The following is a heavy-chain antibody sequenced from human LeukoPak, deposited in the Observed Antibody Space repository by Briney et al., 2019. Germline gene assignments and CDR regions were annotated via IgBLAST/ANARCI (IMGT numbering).Heavy chain of an antibody. J-gene: IGHJ4*02. V-gene: IGHV1-69*04. D-gene: IGHD3-16*01. CDR3: ARDPSGGYVPYFDY. CDR2: IIPILGIT. Sequence: ASVKVSCKASGGTLSSYAISWVRQAPGQGLEWMGRIIPILGITNYAQKFQGRVTITADKSTSTAYMELSSLRSDDTAVYYCARDPSGGYVPYFDYWGQGTLVTVSS. CDR1: GGTLSSYA.